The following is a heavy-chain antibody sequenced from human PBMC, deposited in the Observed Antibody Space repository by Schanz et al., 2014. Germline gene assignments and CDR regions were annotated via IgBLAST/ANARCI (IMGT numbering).Heavy chain of an antibody. J-gene: IGHJ3*02. V-gene: IGHV4-4*07. CDR1: GGSISSGY. CDR2: IYNSGKT. CDR3: ARVVLGGDAFDI. Sequence: QVQLQESGPALVKPSETLSLTCTVSGGSISSGYWSWIRQPAGKGLEWIGRIYNSGKTNYNPSLESRVSMSVDTSKKQLSLKLRSVSAADTAVYYCARVVLGGDAFDIWGQGTMVTVSS. D-gene: IGHD3-10*01.